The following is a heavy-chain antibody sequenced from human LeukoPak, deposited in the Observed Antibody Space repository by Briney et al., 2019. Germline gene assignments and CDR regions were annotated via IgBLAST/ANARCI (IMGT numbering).Heavy chain of an antibody. CDR3: ARSRYYGSGRHPDY. CDR1: GGSISSSSYY. CDR2: IYYSGST. V-gene: IGHV4-39*01. D-gene: IGHD3-10*01. J-gene: IGHJ4*02. Sequence: PSETLSLTCTVSGGSISSSSYYWVWIRQPQGKGLEWIGSIYYSGSTYYNPSLKSRVTISVDTSKNQFSLKLSSVTAADTAVHYCARSRYYGSGRHPDYWGQGTLVTVSS.